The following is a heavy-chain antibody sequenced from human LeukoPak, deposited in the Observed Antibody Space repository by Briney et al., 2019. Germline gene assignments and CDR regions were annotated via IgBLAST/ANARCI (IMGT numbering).Heavy chain of an antibody. V-gene: IGHV4-31*03. Sequence: PSETLSLTCTVSGGSISSGGYYWSWIRQHPGKGLEWIGYIYYSGSTYYNPSLKSRVTISVDTSKNQFSLKLSSVTAADTAVYYCARVAGQQLVKPYYFDYWGQGTLVTVSS. CDR1: GGSISSGGYY. CDR3: ARVAGQQLVKPYYFDY. CDR2: IYYSGST. D-gene: IGHD6-13*01. J-gene: IGHJ4*02.